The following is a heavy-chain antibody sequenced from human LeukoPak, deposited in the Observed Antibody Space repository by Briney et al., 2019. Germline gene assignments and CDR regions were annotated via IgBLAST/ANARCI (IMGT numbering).Heavy chain of an antibody. J-gene: IGHJ3*02. CDR1: GGSISSYY. V-gene: IGHV4-59*08. D-gene: IGHD3-10*01. Sequence: SETLSLTCTVSGGSISSYYWSWIRQPPGKGLEWIGYIYYSGSTNYNPSLKSRVTISVDTSKNQFSLKLSSVTAADTAVYYCARSVRGVIITGAFDIWGQGTMVTVSS. CDR3: ARSVRGVIITGAFDI. CDR2: IYYSGST.